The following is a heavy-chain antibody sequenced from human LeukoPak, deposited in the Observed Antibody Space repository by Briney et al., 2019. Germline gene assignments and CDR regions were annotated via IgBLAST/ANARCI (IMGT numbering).Heavy chain of an antibody. CDR3: TREFHSSGWYLTFAY. D-gene: IGHD6-19*01. Sequence: GGSLKLSCAASGFTFRDSAMHWVRQASGKGLEWIGRVKTKANNYATAYAASVMGRFTISRDDSKNTAYLEMNSLKTEDTAVYYCTREFHSSGWYLTFAYWGQGSQVTVSS. V-gene: IGHV3-73*01. CDR1: GFTFRDSA. J-gene: IGHJ4*02. CDR2: VKTKANNYAT.